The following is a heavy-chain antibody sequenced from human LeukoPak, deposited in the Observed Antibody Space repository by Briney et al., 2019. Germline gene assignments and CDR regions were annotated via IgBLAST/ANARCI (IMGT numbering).Heavy chain of an antibody. CDR1: GFTFSSYW. D-gene: IGHD2-2*01. J-gene: IGHJ4*02. CDR3: ARVVSPTEYYFDY. Sequence: GGSLRLSCAASGFTFSSYWMHWVRQAPGKGLEWVSSISSSSSYIYYADSVKGRFTISRDNAKNSLYLQMNSLRAEDTAVYYCARVVSPTEYYFDYWGQGTLVTVSS. V-gene: IGHV3-21*01. CDR2: ISSSSSYI.